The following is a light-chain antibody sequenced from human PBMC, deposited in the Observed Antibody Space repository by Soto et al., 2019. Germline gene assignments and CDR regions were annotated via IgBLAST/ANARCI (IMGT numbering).Light chain of an antibody. V-gene: IGLV2-14*03. CDR3: SSYTSISTLVI. Sequence: QSALTQPASVSGSPGQSITISCTGTSSDVGGYNYVSWYQQHPGKAPKLMIYDVNNRPSGVSNRFSGSKSGNTAFLTISGLQAEDEADYYCSSYTSISTLVIFGGGTKPTVL. J-gene: IGLJ2*01. CDR1: SSDVGGYNY. CDR2: DVN.